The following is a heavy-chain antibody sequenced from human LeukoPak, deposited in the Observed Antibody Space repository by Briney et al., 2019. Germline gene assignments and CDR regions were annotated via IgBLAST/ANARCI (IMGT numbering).Heavy chain of an antibody. D-gene: IGHD2-2*02. V-gene: IGHV3-30*02. CDR1: GFSFSSFG. Sequence: GGSLGLSCSASGFSFSSFGMHWVRQAPGKGLEWVAFIRHDGSNKFYGDSVRGRFTISRDNSENTLYLQMNSLRADDTAFYYCAKHTASDSWGHGTLVTVSS. J-gene: IGHJ5*01. CDR2: IRHDGSNK. CDR3: AKHTASDS.